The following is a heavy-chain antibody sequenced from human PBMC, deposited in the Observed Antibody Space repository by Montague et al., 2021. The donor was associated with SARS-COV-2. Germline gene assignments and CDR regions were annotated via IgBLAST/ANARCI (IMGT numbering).Heavy chain of an antibody. CDR1: GGSFSGYY. D-gene: IGHD3-3*01. V-gene: IGHV4-34*01. Sequence: SETLSLTCAVDGGSFSGYYWGGCRQPPGEGRVGCVEIKDSGSTNXNPPLMSRVTITVDTSKNQVSLRLSSVIAADTAVYYWARGRAARSITIFGVVNLAIRYYYYLDVWGKGTPVTVSS. CDR3: ARGRAARSITIFGVVNLAIRYYYYLDV. J-gene: IGHJ6*03. CDR2: IKDSGST.